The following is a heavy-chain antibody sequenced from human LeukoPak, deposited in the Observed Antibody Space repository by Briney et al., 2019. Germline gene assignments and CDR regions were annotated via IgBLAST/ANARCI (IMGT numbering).Heavy chain of an antibody. V-gene: IGHV4-59*11. D-gene: IGHD3-3*01. CDR3: AERRGYYDFWSAPEWFDP. Sequence: SETLSLTCTVSAGSIGHHSWNWLRQPPGKGLEWIGYTYYTGSTNYHPSLKSRVTISVDTSKNQFSLKLSSVTAADTAVYYCAERRGYYDFWSAPEWFDPWGQGTLVTVSS. CDR2: TYYTGST. J-gene: IGHJ5*02. CDR1: AGSIGHHS.